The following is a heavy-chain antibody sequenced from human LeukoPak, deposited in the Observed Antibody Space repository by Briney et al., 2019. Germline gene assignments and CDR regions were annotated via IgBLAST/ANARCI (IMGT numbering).Heavy chain of an antibody. V-gene: IGHV3-74*01. CDR3: AREGTDQVATIDYYYMDV. J-gene: IGHJ6*03. D-gene: IGHD5-12*01. CDR2: INSDGSST. CDR1: GFTFSSYW. Sequence: PGGSLRLSCAASGFTFSSYWMHWVRQAPGKGLVWVSRINSDGSSTSYADSVKGRFTISRDNAKNSLYLQMNSLRAEDTAVYYCAREGTDQVATIDYYYMDVWGKGTTVTVSS.